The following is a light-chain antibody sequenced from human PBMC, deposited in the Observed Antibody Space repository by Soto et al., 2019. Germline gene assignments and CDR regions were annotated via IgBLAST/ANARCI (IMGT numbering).Light chain of an antibody. CDR2: DVS. V-gene: IGLV2-14*01. CDR1: SSDVGGYNY. CDR3: SSYTSSSTLGV. J-gene: IGLJ1*01. Sequence: QSALTQPASVSGSPGQSITISCTGTSSDVGGYNYVSWYQQQPGKAPKLMIYDVSNRPSGVSNRFSGSKSGNTAYLTISGLQAEDEADYYCSSYTSSSTLGVFGTGTKLTVL.